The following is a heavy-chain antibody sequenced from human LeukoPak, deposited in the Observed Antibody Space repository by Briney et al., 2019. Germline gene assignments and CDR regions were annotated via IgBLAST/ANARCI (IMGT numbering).Heavy chain of an antibody. J-gene: IGHJ6*02. CDR3: AKDPSSGSSYYYHGMDV. CDR2: IHTGVST. V-gene: IGHV3-53*01. Sequence: PGGSLRLSCAASGVTVSSDYINWVRQAPGQGLEWVSVIHTGVSTYYADTVQGRLTISTDNSKNTLFLHMNSLRAEDTAVYYCAKDPSSGSSYYYHGMDVWGQGTTVIVSS. CDR1: GVTVSSDY. D-gene: IGHD3-10*01.